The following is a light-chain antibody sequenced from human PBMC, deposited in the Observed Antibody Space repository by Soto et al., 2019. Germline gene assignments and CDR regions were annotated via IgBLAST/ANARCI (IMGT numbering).Light chain of an antibody. Sequence: QSVLTQSASVSGSPGQSITISCTGTSSDVGGYDYVSWYQQHPGKAPKLMIYDVTNRPSGVSNRFSGSKSGNTASLTIPGLQAEDEADYYCTSYASINTYVFGTGTKVTVL. CDR3: TSYASINTYV. CDR2: DVT. V-gene: IGLV2-14*01. J-gene: IGLJ1*01. CDR1: SSDVGGYDY.